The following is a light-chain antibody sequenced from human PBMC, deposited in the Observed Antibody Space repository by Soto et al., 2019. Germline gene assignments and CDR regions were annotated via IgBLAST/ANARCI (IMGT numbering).Light chain of an antibody. CDR2: DAS. CDR1: QSVRSG. CDR3: QQYNSFTWT. Sequence: DIQMTQSPATLSASAGERATLSCRASQSVRSGLAWYQQKPGQAPKLLIYDASSMATGVPERFSGSGSGTEFTLTINSLQPDDFATYYCQQYNSFTWTFGQGTKVDNK. V-gene: IGKV1-5*01. J-gene: IGKJ1*01.